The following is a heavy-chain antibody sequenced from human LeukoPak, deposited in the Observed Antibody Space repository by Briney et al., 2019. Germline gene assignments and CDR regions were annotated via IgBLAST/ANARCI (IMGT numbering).Heavy chain of an antibody. CDR3: ARVRNYPDAFDI. CDR1: GGSISNYY. J-gene: IGHJ3*02. Sequence: PSETLSLTCTVSGGSISNYYWAWIRQPPGKGLEWIGYIYDTGSTKYNPPLKSRLTISLHTSRNQFSLNLSSLTAADTAIYYCARVRNYPDAFDIWGQGRMVTVSS. V-gene: IGHV4-59*01. D-gene: IGHD5-24*01. CDR2: IYDTGST.